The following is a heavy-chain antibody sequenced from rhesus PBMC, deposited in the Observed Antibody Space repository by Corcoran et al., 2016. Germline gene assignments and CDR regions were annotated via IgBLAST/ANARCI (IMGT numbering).Heavy chain of an antibody. CDR3: ARDHRFDY. J-gene: IGHJ4*01. CDR2: ITYSGST. CDR1: GYSLSSGYS. Sequence: QVQLQESGPGLVKPSETLSLPCAVSGYSLSSGYSWSWIRQPPGKGLEWIGYITYSGSTSNNPSLKSRVTISRDTSKNQFSLKLSSVTAADTAVYYCARDHRFDYWGQGVLVTVSS. V-gene: IGHV4-122*02.